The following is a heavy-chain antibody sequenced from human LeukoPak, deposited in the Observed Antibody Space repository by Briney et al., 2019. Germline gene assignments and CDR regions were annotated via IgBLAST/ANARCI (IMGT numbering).Heavy chain of an antibody. V-gene: IGHV1-18*01. Sequence: GASVKVSCKAPGYTFTSYVVTWVRPATGQGLEWVGWISAYNGDSNYAQKLQGRVTLTTDTSTSTAYMELRSLRSDYPAVYYCARLVGYSGYEYFDYWGQGTPVTVSS. CDR3: ARLVGYSGYEYFDY. J-gene: IGHJ4*02. CDR2: ISAYNGDS. D-gene: IGHD5-12*01. CDR1: GYTFTSYV.